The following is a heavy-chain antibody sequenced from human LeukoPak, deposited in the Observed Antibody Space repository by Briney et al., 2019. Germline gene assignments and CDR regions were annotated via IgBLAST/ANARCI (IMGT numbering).Heavy chain of an antibody. V-gene: IGHV3-7*01. J-gene: IGHJ6*04. Sequence: PGGSLRLSCAASGFTFISYWMSWVRQAPGKGLEWVANINQDGSEKYYVDSVKGRFTISRDNAKNSLYLQMNTLRAEDTAVYHCARGGGGMDVWGKGTTVTVSS. CDR3: ARGGGGMDV. CDR2: INQDGSEK. CDR1: GFTFISYW. D-gene: IGHD3-16*01.